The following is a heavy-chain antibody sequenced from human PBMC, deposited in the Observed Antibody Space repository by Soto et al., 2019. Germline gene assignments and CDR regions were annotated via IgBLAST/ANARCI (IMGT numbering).Heavy chain of an antibody. CDR3: ARESQRTIYNWFDP. CDR1: GDSVSSDSAA. J-gene: IGHJ5*02. V-gene: IGHV6-1*01. CDR2: TYYRSKWYN. Sequence: PSQTLSLTCAISGDSVSSDSAAWNWIRQCPSRGLEWLGRTYYRSKWYNDYAVSVKSRITINPDTSKNQFSLQLNSVTPEDTAVYYCARESQRTIYNWFDPWGQGTLVTVSS. D-gene: IGHD3-3*01.